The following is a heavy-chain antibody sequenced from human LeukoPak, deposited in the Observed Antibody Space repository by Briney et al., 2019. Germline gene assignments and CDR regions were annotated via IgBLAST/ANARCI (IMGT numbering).Heavy chain of an antibody. CDR3: ARGSQWSKVYYYYMDV. J-gene: IGHJ6*03. V-gene: IGHV4-34*01. CDR2: IYHSGST. Sequence: SETLSLTCAVYGGSFSGYYWSWIRQPPGKGLEWIGSIYHSGSTYYNPSLKSRVTISVDTSKNQFSLKLSSVTAADTAVYYCARGSQWSKVYYYYMDVWGKGTTVTVSS. CDR1: GGSFSGYY. D-gene: IGHD2-8*01.